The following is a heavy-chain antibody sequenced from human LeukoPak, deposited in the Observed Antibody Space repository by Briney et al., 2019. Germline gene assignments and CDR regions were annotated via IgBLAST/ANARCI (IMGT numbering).Heavy chain of an antibody. V-gene: IGHV4-34*01. Sequence: PSETLSLTCAVYGGSFSDYFWGWIRQPPGKGLEWIGEINHSGRTYYNPSLKSRVTISVDTSKKQFSLDLRSATAADTAVYYCARRRHNFDYYDVWGQGTRVTVSS. CDR2: INHSGRT. D-gene: IGHD1-20*01. J-gene: IGHJ3*01. CDR3: ARRRHNFDYYDV. CDR1: GGSFSDYF.